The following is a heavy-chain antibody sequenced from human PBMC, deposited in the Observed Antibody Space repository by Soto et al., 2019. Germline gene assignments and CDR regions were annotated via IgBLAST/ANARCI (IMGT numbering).Heavy chain of an antibody. CDR2: IYYSGST. Sequence: SETLSLTCTVSGGSISSYYWSWIRQPPGKGLEWIGYIYYSGSTNYNPSLKSRVTISVDTSKNQFSLKLSSVTAADTAVYYCARCGPTVSWWFDPWGQGTLVTVSS. CDR1: GGSISSYY. CDR3: ARCGPTVSWWFDP. J-gene: IGHJ5*02. D-gene: IGHD4-4*01. V-gene: IGHV4-59*01.